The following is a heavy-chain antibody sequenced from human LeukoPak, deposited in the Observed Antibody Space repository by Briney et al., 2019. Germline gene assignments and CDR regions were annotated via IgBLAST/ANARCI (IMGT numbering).Heavy chain of an antibody. Sequence: SETLSLTCTVSGGSISSYYWSWIRQPPGKGLEWIGYIYYSGSTNYNPSLKSRVTISVDTSKNQFSLKLSSVTAADTAVYYCASGHEENDWTNGVCTDYWGQGTLVTVSS. J-gene: IGHJ4*02. D-gene: IGHD2-8*01. CDR3: ASGHEENDWTNGVCTDY. CDR1: GGSISSYY. CDR2: IYYSGST. V-gene: IGHV4-59*01.